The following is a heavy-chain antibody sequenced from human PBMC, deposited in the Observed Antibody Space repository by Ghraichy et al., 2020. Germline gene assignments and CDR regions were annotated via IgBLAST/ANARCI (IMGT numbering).Heavy chain of an antibody. D-gene: IGHD5-24*01. Sequence: SETLSLTCTVSGGSISSYYWSWIRQPPGKGLEWIGYIYYSGSTNYNPSLKSRVTISVDTSKNQFSLKLSSVTAADTAVYYCARWLQLPNWFDPWGQGTLVIFSS. V-gene: IGHV4-59*01. CDR3: ARWLQLPNWFDP. CDR2: IYYSGST. CDR1: GGSISSYY. J-gene: IGHJ5*02.